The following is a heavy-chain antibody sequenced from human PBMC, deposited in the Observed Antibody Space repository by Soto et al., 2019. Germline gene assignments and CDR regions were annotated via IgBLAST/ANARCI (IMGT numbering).Heavy chain of an antibody. D-gene: IGHD2-2*03. V-gene: IGHV3-74*01. CDR2: TNVDGSRI. J-gene: IGHJ4*02. CDR1: GFTFSSYW. CDR3: VRGVGEYYEGHGYSGRH. Sequence: EVQLVESGGGLVQPGGSLRLSGAASGFTFSSYWMHWVRQAPGKGLEWVSRTNVDGSRISYADSVKGRSTTSRDTAKNTLYTQMNSMRAEDTALYYCVRGVGEYYEGHGYSGRHWGQGTRFTAS.